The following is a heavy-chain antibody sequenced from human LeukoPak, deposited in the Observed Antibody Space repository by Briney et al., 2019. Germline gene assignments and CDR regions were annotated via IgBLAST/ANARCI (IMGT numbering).Heavy chain of an antibody. CDR2: IYYSGST. Sequence: SQTLSLTCTVSGGSISSGDYYWSWIRQPPGMGLEWIGYIYYSGSTYYNPSLKSRVTISVDTSKNQSSLKLSSVTAADTAVYYCARGGPGLGLDYWGQGTLVTVSS. V-gene: IGHV4-30-4*01. D-gene: IGHD3-22*01. CDR3: ARGGPGLGLDY. CDR1: GGSISSGDYY. J-gene: IGHJ4*02.